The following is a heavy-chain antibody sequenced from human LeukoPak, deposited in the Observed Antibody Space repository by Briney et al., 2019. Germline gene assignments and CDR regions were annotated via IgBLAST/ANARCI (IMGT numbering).Heavy chain of an antibody. CDR2: IIPIFGTA. CDR1: GRTFSSSA. CDR3: AREAYSCGSGSNYILV. Sequence: SVKVSSKASGRTFSSSAISWVRQAPGPGLEWMGRIIPIFGTANYAQTFPCRVTITTHETTPTAYMELSSLRSGDTAVYDCAREAYSCGSGSNYILVWGQGTLVTVSS. V-gene: IGHV1-69*05. J-gene: IGHJ4*02. D-gene: IGHD3-10*01.